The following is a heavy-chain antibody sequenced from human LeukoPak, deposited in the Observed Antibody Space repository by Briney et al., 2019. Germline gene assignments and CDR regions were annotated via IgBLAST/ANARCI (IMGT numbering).Heavy chain of an antibody. J-gene: IGHJ4*02. CDR1: GFTFSNHW. D-gene: IGHD3-22*01. Sequence: GGSLRLSCAASGFTFSNHWMSWVRQAPGKGLEWVANIRQDGAEKYYVDSVKGRFTISRDNAKNSLYLQMNSLRAEDTAVYYCARGFDSRFFNDWGQGTLVTVSS. CDR3: ARGFDSRFFND. V-gene: IGHV3-7*01. CDR2: IRQDGAEK.